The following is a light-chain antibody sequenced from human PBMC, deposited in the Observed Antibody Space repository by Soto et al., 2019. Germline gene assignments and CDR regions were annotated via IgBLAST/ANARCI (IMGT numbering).Light chain of an antibody. CDR1: QSDSSSN. CDR2: GAS. V-gene: IGKV3-20*01. Sequence: EIVLTQSPGTLSLSPGERATLSCRASQSDSSSNLAWYYQKPGQAPRLLIFGASSRATGIPDRFSGSGSGTDFTLTINRVEPEDFGVYYCQQYGGSSIFTFGQGTKLEV. CDR3: QQYGGSSIFT. J-gene: IGKJ2*01.